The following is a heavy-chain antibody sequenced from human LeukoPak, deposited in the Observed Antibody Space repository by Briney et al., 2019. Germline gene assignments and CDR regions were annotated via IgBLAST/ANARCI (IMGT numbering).Heavy chain of an antibody. J-gene: IGHJ4*02. Sequence: GGSLRLSCAASGFTFSDYNMRWIRQAPGKGLEWVSSISRSGSTKYYADSVKGRFTISRDNAKNSLFLQMNSLRAEDTAVYYCARDHRTYYDFWSGYSFDYWGQGTLVTVSS. CDR2: ISRSGSTK. CDR1: GFTFSDYN. CDR3: ARDHRTYYDFWSGYSFDY. V-gene: IGHV3-11*04. D-gene: IGHD3-3*01.